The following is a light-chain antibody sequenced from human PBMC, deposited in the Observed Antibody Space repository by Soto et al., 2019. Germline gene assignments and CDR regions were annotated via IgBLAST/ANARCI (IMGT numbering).Light chain of an antibody. CDR1: QSVSSSY. Sequence: EIVVTQSPATLSVSPGERATLSCRASQSVSSSYLAWYQQKPGQAPRLLIYGASSRATGIPDRFSGSGSGTDFTLTISRLEPEDFAVYYCQQYVTSPWAFGQGTKVDIK. V-gene: IGKV3-20*01. CDR3: QQYVTSPWA. CDR2: GAS. J-gene: IGKJ1*01.